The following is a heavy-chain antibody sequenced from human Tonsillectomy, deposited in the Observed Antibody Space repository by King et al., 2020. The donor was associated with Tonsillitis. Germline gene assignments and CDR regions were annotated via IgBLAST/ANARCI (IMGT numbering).Heavy chain of an antibody. D-gene: IGHD1-1*01. J-gene: IGHJ4*02. CDR3: ARTLGTYGARDRFDY. CDR1: GFSLSTRGMC. CDR2: IDWDEDK. V-gene: IGHV2-70*04. Sequence: VTLKESGPALVKATQTLTLTCTFSGFSLSTRGMCVSWIRQPPGKALEWLARIDWDEDKFYSTSLKTRLTIYKDTSKNQVVLIMTNVDPVDTATYYCARTLGTYGARDRFDYWGQGTLVTVSS.